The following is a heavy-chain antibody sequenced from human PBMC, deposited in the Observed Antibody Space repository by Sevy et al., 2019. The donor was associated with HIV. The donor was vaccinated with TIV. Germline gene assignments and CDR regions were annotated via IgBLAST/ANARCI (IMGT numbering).Heavy chain of an antibody. V-gene: IGHV4-30-2*01. CDR3: ARSSGGSPYYFDY. Sequence: SETLSLTCAVSGGSISSGGYSWSWIRQPPGKGRGRIGSIYHSGTTSYNPSLKCRVTISVDRSKNQFSLKLSSVTAADTAVYYCARSSGGSPYYFDYWGQGTLVTVSS. CDR1: GGSISSGGYS. J-gene: IGHJ4*02. D-gene: IGHD2-15*01. CDR2: IYHSGTT.